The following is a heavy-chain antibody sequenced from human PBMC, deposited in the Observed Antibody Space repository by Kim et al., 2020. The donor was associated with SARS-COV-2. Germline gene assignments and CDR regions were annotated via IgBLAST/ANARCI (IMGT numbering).Heavy chain of an antibody. CDR2: IWYDGSNK. D-gene: IGHD6-19*01. V-gene: IGHV3-33*01. CDR3: AREIAVAGSAFDI. J-gene: IGHJ3*02. Sequence: GGSLRLSCAASGFTFSSYGMNWVRQAPGKGLEWVADIWYDGSNKYYADSVKGRFTISRDNSKNTLYLQMNSLRAEDTAVYYCAREIAVAGSAFDIWGQGTMVTVSS. CDR1: GFTFSSYG.